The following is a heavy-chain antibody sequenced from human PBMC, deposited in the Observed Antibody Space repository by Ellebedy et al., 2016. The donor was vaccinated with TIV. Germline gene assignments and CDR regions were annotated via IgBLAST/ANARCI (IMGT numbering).Heavy chain of an antibody. V-gene: IGHV2-70*04. CDR3: ALMGDVWQLDY. CDR1: GFSLSTSGMR. J-gene: IGHJ4*02. D-gene: IGHD6-6*01. Sequence: SGPTLVKPTQTLTLTCTFSGFSLSTSGMRVSWIRQPPGKALEWLARIDWDDDKFYSTSLKTRLTISKDMSKNQVVLRMTNMDPVDTATYYCALMGDVWQLDYWGQGTLVTVSS. CDR2: IDWDDDK.